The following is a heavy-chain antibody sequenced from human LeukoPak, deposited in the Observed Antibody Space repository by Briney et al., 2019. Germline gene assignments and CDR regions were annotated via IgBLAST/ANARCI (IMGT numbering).Heavy chain of an antibody. V-gene: IGHV4-39*07. Sequence: PSETLSLTCTVSGGSISSSSYYWGWIRQPPGKGLEWIGSIYYSGSTYYNPSLKSRVTISVDTSKNQSSLKLSSVTAADTAVYYCARDLYDSSGYHFDYWGQGTLVTVSS. J-gene: IGHJ4*02. CDR2: IYYSGST. CDR1: GGSISSSSYY. D-gene: IGHD3-22*01. CDR3: ARDLYDSSGYHFDY.